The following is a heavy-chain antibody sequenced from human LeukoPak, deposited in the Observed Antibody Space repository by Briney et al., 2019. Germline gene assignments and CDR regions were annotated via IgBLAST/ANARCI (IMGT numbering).Heavy chain of an antibody. V-gene: IGHV1-18*01. CDR1: GYTFTSYG. CDR3: ARGGYDFWSGYLGSWFDP. CDR2: ISAYNGNT. J-gene: IGHJ5*02. Sequence: ASVKVSCKASGYTFTSYGINWVRQAPGQGLEWMGWISAYNGNTNYAQKLQGRVTMTTDTSTSTAYMELRSLRSDDTAVYYCARGGYDFWSGYLGSWFDPWGQGTLVTVSS. D-gene: IGHD3-3*01.